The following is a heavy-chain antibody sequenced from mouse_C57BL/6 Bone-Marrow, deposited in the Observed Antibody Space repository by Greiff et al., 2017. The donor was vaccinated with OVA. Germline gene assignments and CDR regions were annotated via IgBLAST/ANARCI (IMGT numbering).Heavy chain of an antibody. CDR3: ALYYYGSSLHWYFDV. D-gene: IGHD1-1*01. J-gene: IGHJ1*03. CDR2: IDPANGNT. Sequence: EVQLQQSVAELVRPGASVKLSCTASGFNIKNTYMHWVKQRPEQGLEWIGRIDPANGNTKYAPKFQGKATITADTSSNTAYLQLSSPTSEDTAIYYCALYYYGSSLHWYFDVWGTGTTVTVSS. CDR1: GFNIKNTY. V-gene: IGHV14-3*01.